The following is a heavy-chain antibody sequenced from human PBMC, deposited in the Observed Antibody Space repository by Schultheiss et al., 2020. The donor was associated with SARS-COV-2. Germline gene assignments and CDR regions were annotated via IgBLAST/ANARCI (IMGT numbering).Heavy chain of an antibody. CDR1: GFSLSNARMG. CDR3: ARFHDYDFWSGYQKGYFDY. D-gene: IGHD3-3*01. Sequence: SGPTLVKPTQTLTLTCTVSGFSLSNARMGVSWIRQPPGKALEWLALIYWNDDKRYSPSLKSRLTITKDTSKNQVVLTMTNMDPVDTATYYCARFHDYDFWSGYQKGYFDYWGQGTLVTVSS. V-gene: IGHV2-5*01. CDR2: IYWNDDK. J-gene: IGHJ4*02.